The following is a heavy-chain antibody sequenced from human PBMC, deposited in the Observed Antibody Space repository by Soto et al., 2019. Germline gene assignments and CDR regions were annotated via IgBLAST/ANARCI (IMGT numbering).Heavy chain of an antibody. D-gene: IGHD2-2*01. CDR3: ARDSGIVVVPAAKIPFDY. Sequence: PSQTLSLTCAISGDSVSSNSPAWNWIRQSPSRGLEWLGRTYYRSKWYNDYAVSVKSRITINPDTSKNQFSLQLNSVTPEDTAVYYCARDSGIVVVPAAKIPFDYWRQGTLVTVSS. V-gene: IGHV6-1*01. CDR1: GDSVSSNSPA. CDR2: TYYRSKWYN. J-gene: IGHJ4*02.